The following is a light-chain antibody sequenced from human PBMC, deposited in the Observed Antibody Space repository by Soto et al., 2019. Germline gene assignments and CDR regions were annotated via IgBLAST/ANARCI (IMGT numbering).Light chain of an antibody. J-gene: IGKJ2*01. CDR1: QNIGNF. CDR2: AAS. V-gene: IGKV1-39*01. CDR3: QQTYSAPRT. Sequence: DIQMTQSPSSLSASVGDSITITCRASQNIGNFLNWFQQKRGKAPKLLIYAASSLYSGVPSRFSGSGSGTDFTLTISSLQPEDFATYYCQQTYSAPRTFGLGTRLEI.